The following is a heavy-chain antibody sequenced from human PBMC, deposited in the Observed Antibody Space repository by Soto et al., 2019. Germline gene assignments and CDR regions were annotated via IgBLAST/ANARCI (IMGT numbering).Heavy chain of an antibody. CDR3: ASSGVQYYYYYGMDV. D-gene: IGHD2-8*01. J-gene: IGHJ6*02. V-gene: IGHV4-4*02. CDR2: IYHSGST. Sequence: SETLSLTCAVSGGSISSSNWWSWVRQPPGKGLEWIGEIYHSGSTNYNPSPKSRVTISVDKSKNQFSLKLSSVTAADTAVYYCASSGVQYYYYYGMDVWGQGTTVTV. CDR1: GGSISSSNW.